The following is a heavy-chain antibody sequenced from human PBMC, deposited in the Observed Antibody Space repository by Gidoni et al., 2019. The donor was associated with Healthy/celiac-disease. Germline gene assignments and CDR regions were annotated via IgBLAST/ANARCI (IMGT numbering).Heavy chain of an antibody. V-gene: IGHV1-18*01. J-gene: IGHJ4*02. D-gene: IGHD2-2*01. CDR3: ARVPGLVVPAANGFDY. CDR1: GYTFTSYG. CDR2: ISAYNGNT. Sequence: QVQLVQSGAEVKKPGASVKVSCKASGYTFTSYGTSWVRQAPGQGLEWMGWISAYNGNTNNAQKLQGRVTMTTDTSTSTAYMELRSLRSDDTAVYYCARVPGLVVPAANGFDYWGQGTLVTVSS.